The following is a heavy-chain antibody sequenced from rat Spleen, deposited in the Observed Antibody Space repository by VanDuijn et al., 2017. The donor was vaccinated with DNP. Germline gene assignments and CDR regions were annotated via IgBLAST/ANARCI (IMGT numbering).Heavy chain of an antibody. V-gene: IGHV5-25*01. Sequence: EVQLVESGGGLVQPGRSLKLSCAASGFTFSNYDMAWVRQAPTKGLEWVASISPSGGSTYYRDSVKGRFTVSRDNAKSSLYLQMDSLRSEDTATYYCARWVWYFDYWGQGVMVTVSS. J-gene: IGHJ2*01. CDR1: GFTFSNYD. CDR3: ARWVWYFDY. CDR2: ISPSGGST. D-gene: IGHD1-7*01.